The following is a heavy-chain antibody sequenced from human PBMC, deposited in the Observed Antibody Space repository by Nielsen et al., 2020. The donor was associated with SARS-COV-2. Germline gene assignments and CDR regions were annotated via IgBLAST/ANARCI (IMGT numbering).Heavy chain of an antibody. V-gene: IGHV3-48*03. CDR2: ISGGATAI. Sequence: VRQAPGKGLEWVSGISGGATAIYYADSVKGRFTISRDNAKKSVYLQMNSLRVEDTGVYYCARDRRPYYYDSSGYYIDYWGQGTPGTVSS. CDR3: ARDRRPYYYDSSGYYIDY. D-gene: IGHD3-22*01. J-gene: IGHJ4*02.